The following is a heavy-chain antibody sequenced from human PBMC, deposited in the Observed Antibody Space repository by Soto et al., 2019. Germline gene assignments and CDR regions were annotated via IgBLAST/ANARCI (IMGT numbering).Heavy chain of an antibody. Sequence: PSETLSLTCAVYGGSFSGYYWSWIRQPPWKGLEWIGEINHSGSTNYNPSLKSRVTISVDTSKNQFSLKLSSVTAADTAVYYCARLLEWLRDPYYYYGMDVWGKGTTVTVSS. V-gene: IGHV4-34*01. J-gene: IGHJ6*04. CDR3: ARLLEWLRDPYYYYGMDV. CDR1: GGSFSGYY. D-gene: IGHD5-12*01. CDR2: INHSGST.